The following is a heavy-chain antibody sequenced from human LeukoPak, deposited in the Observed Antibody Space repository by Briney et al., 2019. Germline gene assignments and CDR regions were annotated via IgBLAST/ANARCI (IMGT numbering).Heavy chain of an antibody. J-gene: IGHJ4*02. CDR2: IRYDGSNK. Sequence: GGSLRLSCAASGFTFSSYGMHWVRQAPGKGLEWVAFIRYDGSNKYYADSVKGRFTISRDNSKNTLYLQMNSLRAEDTAVYYCAKDSEAFTDDYYDSSGYYNYWGQGTLVTVSS. V-gene: IGHV3-30*02. CDR1: GFTFSSYG. CDR3: AKDSEAFTDDYYDSSGYYNY. D-gene: IGHD3-22*01.